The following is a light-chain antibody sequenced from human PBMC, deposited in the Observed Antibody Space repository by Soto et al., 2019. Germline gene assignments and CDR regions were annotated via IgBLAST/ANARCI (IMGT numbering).Light chain of an antibody. V-gene: IGKV3-11*01. Sequence: EIVLTQSPGTLSLSPGERATLSCRAIQSVSNNYLAWYQQKPGQAPRLLIYGASTRATGVPARFSGSGSGTDFTLTISSLEPEDFAVYYCHQRSNWPPDTFGQGTRLEIK. CDR1: QSVSNNY. J-gene: IGKJ5*01. CDR2: GAS. CDR3: HQRSNWPPDT.